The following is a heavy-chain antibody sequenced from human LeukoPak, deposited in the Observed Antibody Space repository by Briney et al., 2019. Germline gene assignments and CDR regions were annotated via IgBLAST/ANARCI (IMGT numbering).Heavy chain of an antibody. Sequence: GGSLRLSCAASGFTFSDYYMSWIRQAPGKGLEWVSYISSSGSTIYYADPVKGRFTIYRDDAKNSLYLQMNSLRAEDTAVYYCARRLYCGGDCYLFTSDAFDIWGQGTMVTVSS. D-gene: IGHD2-21*02. CDR1: GFTFSDYY. CDR2: ISSSGSTI. CDR3: ARRLYCGGDCYLFTSDAFDI. V-gene: IGHV3-11*01. J-gene: IGHJ3*02.